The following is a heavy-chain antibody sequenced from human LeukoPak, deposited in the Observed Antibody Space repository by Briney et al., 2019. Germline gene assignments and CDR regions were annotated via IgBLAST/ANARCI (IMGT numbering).Heavy chain of an antibody. D-gene: IGHD1-20*01. CDR2: IFPGGGT. CDR3: ARLTGTAYNWFDP. CDR1: GGAIRSHY. Sequence: SETLSLTCTVSGGAIRSHYWNWIRQPAGKGLEWVGRIFPGGGTSYSPSLKSRVTMSADTSKSQFSLKLTSVTAADTAVYYCARLTGTAYNWFDPWGPGTLVTVSS. V-gene: IGHV4-4*07. J-gene: IGHJ5*02.